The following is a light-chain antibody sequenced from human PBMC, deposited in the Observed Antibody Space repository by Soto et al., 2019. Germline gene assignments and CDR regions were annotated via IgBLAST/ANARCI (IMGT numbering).Light chain of an antibody. V-gene: IGLV2-14*01. CDR3: SSYTTSRAYV. J-gene: IGLJ1*01. CDR1: SSDVGAYNY. CDR2: EVS. Sequence: QSALAQPASVSWSPGQSITISCTGTSSDVGAYNYVSWYQQQSGKAPKLMIHEVSNRPSGVSNRFSGSKSGNTASLTISGLQAEDEADYYCSSYTTSRAYVFGIGTKVTVL.